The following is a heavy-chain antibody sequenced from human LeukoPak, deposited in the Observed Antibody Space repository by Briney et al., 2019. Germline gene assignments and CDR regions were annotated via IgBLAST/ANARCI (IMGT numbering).Heavy chain of an antibody. J-gene: IGHJ4*02. CDR1: GYTFTDYF. CDR3: ARDGSSVYDF. V-gene: IGHV1-2*02. CDR2: IDASNGAT. Sequence: GASVTVSCTASGYTFTDYFIHWVRQAPGRGLEWMGWIDASNGATSYTQTLEGRVILTRDTSIGAVYMELSRLTSDDTAVYYCARDGSSVYDFWGQGTLVTVSS.